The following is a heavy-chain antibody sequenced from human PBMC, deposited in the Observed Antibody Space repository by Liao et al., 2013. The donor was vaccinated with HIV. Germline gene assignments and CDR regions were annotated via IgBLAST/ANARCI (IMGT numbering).Heavy chain of an antibody. CDR3: ARDDSGKARWFDP. J-gene: IGHJ5*02. CDR1: GGSISSGDYF. D-gene: IGHD3-10*01. Sequence: QVQLQESGPGLVKPSQTLSLTCIVSGGSISSGDYFWNWIRQPPGKGLEWIGYIYYSGSTYYNPSLKSRVTLSLDTSKNQFSLTLSSVTAADTAVYYCARDDSGKARWFDPWGQGTLVTVSS. V-gene: IGHV4-30-4*08. CDR2: IYYSGST.